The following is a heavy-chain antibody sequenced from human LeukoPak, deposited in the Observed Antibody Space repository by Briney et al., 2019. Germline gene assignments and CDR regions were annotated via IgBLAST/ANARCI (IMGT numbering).Heavy chain of an antibody. CDR3: ARDKKSGESSEIDY. CDR2: IILDESTT. D-gene: IGHD3-10*01. J-gene: IGHJ4*02. CDR1: GFTFSNYL. Sequence: GGSVRLSCSASGFTFSNYLVLWLRQAPGKGLVGLSSIILDESTTTSADSVKGRFTVSTHNAKNTLYLQMNSLRAEDTSVYYCARDKKSGESSEIDYWGQGTLVTVSS. V-gene: IGHV3-74*03.